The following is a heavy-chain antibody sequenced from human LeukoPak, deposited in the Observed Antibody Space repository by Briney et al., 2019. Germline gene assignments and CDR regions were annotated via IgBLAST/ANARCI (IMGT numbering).Heavy chain of an antibody. J-gene: IGHJ5*02. CDR1: GFTFSSYA. CDR3: AKEYYYDSSAWFDP. V-gene: IGHV3-23*01. D-gene: IGHD3-22*01. Sequence: GGSLRLSCAASGFTFSSYAMSWVRQAPRKGLEWVSAISGSGGTPYYADSVKGRFNISRDNYKNTLYLQMNGLRDEDTAVYYCAKEYYYDSSAWFDPWGQGTLVTVSS. CDR2: ISGSGGTP.